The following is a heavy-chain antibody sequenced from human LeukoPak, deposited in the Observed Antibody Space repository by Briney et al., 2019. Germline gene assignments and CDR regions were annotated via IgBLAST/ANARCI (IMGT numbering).Heavy chain of an antibody. CDR1: GFTFSGYP. CDR3: ARDGIAAAGKGDY. V-gene: IGHV3-30*04. J-gene: IGHJ4*02. D-gene: IGHD6-13*01. Sequence: GGSLRLSCVASGFTFSGYPMHWVRQAPGKGLEWVAVISYDGSNKYYADSVKGRFTISRDNSKNTLYLQMNSLRAEDTAVYYCARDGIAAAGKGDYWGQGTLVTVSS. CDR2: ISYDGSNK.